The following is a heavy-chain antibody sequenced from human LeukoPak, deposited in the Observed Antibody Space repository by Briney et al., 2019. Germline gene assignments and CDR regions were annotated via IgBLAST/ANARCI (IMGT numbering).Heavy chain of an antibody. Sequence: GASVKVSCKASGYTFTGYYMHWVRQAPGQGLEWMGWINPNSGGTNYAQKFQGRVTMTRDTSISTAYMELSRLRSDDTAVYYCARDTHTIWEIWGSFDPWGQGTLVTVSS. J-gene: IGHJ5*02. CDR1: GYTFTGYY. CDR3: ARDTHTIWEIWGSFDP. CDR2: INPNSGGT. V-gene: IGHV1-2*02. D-gene: IGHD3-3*01.